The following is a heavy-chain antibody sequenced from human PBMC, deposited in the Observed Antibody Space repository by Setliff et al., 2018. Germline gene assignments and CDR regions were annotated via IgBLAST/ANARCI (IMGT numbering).Heavy chain of an antibody. J-gene: IGHJ3*02. CDR3: ARDPPGMNAFDI. V-gene: IGHV3-7*01. CDR1: GFTFSRYW. Sequence: GGSLSLSCAASGFTFSRYWMGWVRQAQGMGPEWLANIKEDGSEKNYVDSVRGRFTISRDNAKHSLYLQIYSLRAGDTAVYYCARDPPGMNAFDIWGHGTMVTVS. D-gene: IGHD6-13*01. CDR2: IKEDGSEK.